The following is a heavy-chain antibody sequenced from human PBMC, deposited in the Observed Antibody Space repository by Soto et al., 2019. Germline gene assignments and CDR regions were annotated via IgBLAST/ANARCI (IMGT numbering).Heavy chain of an antibody. CDR3: ARERYGDYGRGTFDI. CDR1: GDSVSNNSAA. V-gene: IGHV6-1*01. Sequence: SQTLSLTCAISGDSVSNNSAAWNWIRQSPSRGLEWLGRTYYRSKWYNDYAVSVKNRIIINPDTSKNPFSLQLNSVTPEDTAVYYCARERYGDYGRGTFDIWGQGTMVTVSS. CDR2: TYYRSKWYN. J-gene: IGHJ3*02. D-gene: IGHD4-17*01.